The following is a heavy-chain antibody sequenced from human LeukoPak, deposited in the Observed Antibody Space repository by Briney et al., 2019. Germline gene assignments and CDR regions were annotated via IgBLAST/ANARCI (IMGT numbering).Heavy chain of an antibody. Sequence: ASVKVSCKASGYTFTGHYMHWIGQAPGQGLEWMGWIEPNSGGTHYAQNFQGRLTISRDTSISTAYMELSRLSSDDTAMYYCARDENWGPDYWGQGTLVTVSS. CDR3: ARDENWGPDY. CDR1: GYTFTGHY. D-gene: IGHD7-27*01. V-gene: IGHV1-2*02. CDR2: IEPNSGGT. J-gene: IGHJ4*02.